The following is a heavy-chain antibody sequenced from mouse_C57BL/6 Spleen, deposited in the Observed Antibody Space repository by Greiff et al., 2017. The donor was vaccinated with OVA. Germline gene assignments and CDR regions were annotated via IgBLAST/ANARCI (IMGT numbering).Heavy chain of an antibody. CDR2: INPNNGGT. CDR1: GYTFTDYN. J-gene: IGHJ4*01. Sequence: DVKLVESGPELVKPGASVKIPCKASGYTFTDYNMDWVKQSHGKSLEWIGDINPNNGGTIYNQKFKGKATLTVDKSSSTAYMELRSLTSEDTAVYYCARGFTTVVDYYAMDYWGQGTSVTVSS. D-gene: IGHD1-1*01. CDR3: ARGFTTVVDYYAMDY. V-gene: IGHV1-18*01.